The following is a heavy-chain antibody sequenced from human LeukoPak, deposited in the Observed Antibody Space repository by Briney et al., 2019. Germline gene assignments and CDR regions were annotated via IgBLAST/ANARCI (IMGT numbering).Heavy chain of an antibody. CDR3: ARGTWGVVTGFDI. CDR2: INHSGST. J-gene: IGHJ3*02. Sequence: SETLSLTCAVYGGSFSGYYWSWIRQPPGKGLEWIGEINHSGSTNYDPSLKSRVTISVDTSKNRFSLNLTSVTAADTAVYYCARGTWGVVTGFDIWGQGKMVIVSS. D-gene: IGHD2-21*02. CDR1: GGSFSGYY. V-gene: IGHV4-34*01.